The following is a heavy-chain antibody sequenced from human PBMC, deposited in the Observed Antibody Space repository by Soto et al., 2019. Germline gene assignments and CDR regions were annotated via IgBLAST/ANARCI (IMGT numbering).Heavy chain of an antibody. CDR1: GFTFSSYW. J-gene: IGHJ3*02. D-gene: IGHD1-26*01. V-gene: IGHV3-7*01. Sequence: EVQLVESGGGLVQPGESLRLSCAASGFTFSSYWMSWVRQAPGKGLEWVANIKQDGSEKYYVDSVKGRFTITRDNAKNALYLKMNCLRAEDTAVYYCASELELKGAFDIWVQGTMVTVSS. CDR3: ASELELKGAFDI. CDR2: IKQDGSEK.